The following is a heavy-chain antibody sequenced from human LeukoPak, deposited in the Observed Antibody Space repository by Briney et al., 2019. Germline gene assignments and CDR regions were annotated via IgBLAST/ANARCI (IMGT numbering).Heavy chain of an antibody. V-gene: IGHV3-30-3*01. CDR3: ARVKDSSGWTDYYYYGMDV. CDR2: ISYDGSNK. CDR1: GFTFSSYA. Sequence: PGGSLRLSCAASGFTFSSYAMHWVRQAPGKGLGWVAVISYDGSNKYYADSVKGRFTISRDNSKNTLYLQMNSLRAEDTAVYYCARVKDSSGWTDYYYYGMDVWGQGTTVTVSS. J-gene: IGHJ6*02. D-gene: IGHD6-19*01.